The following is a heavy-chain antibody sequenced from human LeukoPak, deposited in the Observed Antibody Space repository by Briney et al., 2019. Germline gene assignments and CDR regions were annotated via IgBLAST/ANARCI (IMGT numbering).Heavy chain of an antibody. Sequence: PGGSLRLSCAASGFTFTYNTMNWVRQAPGKGLEWVSSISSSSSYIYYADSVKGRFTISRDNAKNSLYLQMTSLRAEDTAVYYCARGDSSGYFGVVDYWGQGTLVTVSS. V-gene: IGHV3-21*01. D-gene: IGHD3-22*01. CDR1: GFTFTYNT. CDR2: ISSSSSYI. J-gene: IGHJ4*02. CDR3: ARGDSSGYFGVVDY.